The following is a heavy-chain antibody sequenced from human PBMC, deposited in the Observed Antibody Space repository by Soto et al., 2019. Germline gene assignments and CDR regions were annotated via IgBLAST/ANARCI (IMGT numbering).Heavy chain of an antibody. J-gene: IGHJ4*02. CDR2: IYYSGST. Sequence: SETLSLTCTVSGDSISNSNYYWGWIRQPPGKGLEWIGYIYYSGSTNYNPSLKSRVTISVDTSKNQFSLKLNSVTAADTAVYYCASRHSSPYFDYWGQGTLVTVSS. D-gene: IGHD6-13*01. V-gene: IGHV4-61*05. CDR3: ASRHSSPYFDY. CDR1: GDSISNSNYY.